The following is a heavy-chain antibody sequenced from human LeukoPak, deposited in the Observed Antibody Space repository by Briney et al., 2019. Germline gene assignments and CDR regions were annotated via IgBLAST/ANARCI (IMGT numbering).Heavy chain of an antibody. CDR3: ARILDSAWGELGY. CDR1: GFSFSSYG. D-gene: IGHD6-19*01. Sequence: PGGSLRLSCAGSGFSFSSYGMQWVRQAPGKGLEWMAFIRSDGSNKYYADSVKGRFTISRDNSKNTLYLQMNSLRAEDTAVYYCARILDSAWGELGYWGQGTLVTVSS. CDR2: IRSDGSNK. J-gene: IGHJ4*02. V-gene: IGHV3-30*02.